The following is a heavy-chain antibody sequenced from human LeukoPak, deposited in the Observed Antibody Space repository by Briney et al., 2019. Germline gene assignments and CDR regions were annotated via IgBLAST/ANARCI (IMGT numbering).Heavy chain of an antibody. CDR2: IIPIFGTA. Sequence: GASVKVSCKASGYNFMSYGISWVRQAPGQGLEWMGGIIPIFGTANYAQKFQGRVTITADKSTSTAYMELSSLRSEDTAVYYCARDKYYYGSGSYSGYYMDVWGKGTTVTVSS. J-gene: IGHJ6*03. V-gene: IGHV1-69*06. CDR1: GYNFMSYG. CDR3: ARDKYYYGSGSYSGYYMDV. D-gene: IGHD3-10*01.